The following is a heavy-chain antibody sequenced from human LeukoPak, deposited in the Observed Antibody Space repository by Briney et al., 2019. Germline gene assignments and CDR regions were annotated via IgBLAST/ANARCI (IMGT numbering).Heavy chain of an antibody. D-gene: IGHD3-10*01. CDR2: INGAGSEK. CDR1: GFTFRAYW. CDR3: ARDYYGSGSHQTGIEY. Sequence: GGSLRLSCVVSGFTFRAYWMTWVRQAPGKGLEWVANINGAGSEKYYVDSVKGRFTMSRDNSKNMLFLQISSLRADDTALYYCARDYYGSGSHQTGIEYWGQGTVVTASS. J-gene: IGHJ4*02. V-gene: IGHV3-7*01.